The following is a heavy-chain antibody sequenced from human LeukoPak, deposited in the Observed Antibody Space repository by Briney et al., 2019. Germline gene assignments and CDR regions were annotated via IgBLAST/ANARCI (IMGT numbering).Heavy chain of an antibody. CDR3: ARDSAVLRYFDWSPGGMDV. J-gene: IGHJ6*02. CDR2: IKQDGSEK. D-gene: IGHD3-9*01. Sequence: GGSLRLSCAASGFTFSDYWMNWVRQAPGKGLEWVAIIKQDGSEKLYVDSVKGRFTISRDNAKNSLYLQMNSLRVDDMAVYYCARDSAVLRYFDWSPGGMDVWGQGTTVTVSS. CDR1: GFTFSDYW. V-gene: IGHV3-7*03.